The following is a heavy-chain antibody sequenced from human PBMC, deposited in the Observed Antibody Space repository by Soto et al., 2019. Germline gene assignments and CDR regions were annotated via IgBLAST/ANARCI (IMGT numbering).Heavy chain of an antibody. CDR1: GGTFSSYA. CDR2: IIPNFGTA. J-gene: IGHJ5*02. D-gene: IGHD4-17*01. Sequence: ASVKVSCKASGGTFSSYAISWVRQAPGQGLEWMGGIIPNFGTANYAQKFQGRVTITADESTSTAYMELSSLRSEDTAVYYRARVSPTVVNNWFDPWGQGTLVTVSS. CDR3: ARVSPTVVNNWFDP. V-gene: IGHV1-69*13.